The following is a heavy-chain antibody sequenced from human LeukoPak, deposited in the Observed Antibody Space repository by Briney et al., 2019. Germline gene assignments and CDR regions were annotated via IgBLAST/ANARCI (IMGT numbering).Heavy chain of an antibody. J-gene: IGHJ3*02. D-gene: IGHD1-26*01. CDR2: ISGSGGST. V-gene: IGHV3-23*01. CDR1: GFTFSNYN. Sequence: GGSLRLSCAASGFTFSNYNMKWVRQAPGKGLEWVSAISGSGGSTYYADSVKGRFTISRDNSKNTLYLQMNSLRAEDTAVYYCARGGSYLSAFDIWGQGTTVTVSS. CDR3: ARGGSYLSAFDI.